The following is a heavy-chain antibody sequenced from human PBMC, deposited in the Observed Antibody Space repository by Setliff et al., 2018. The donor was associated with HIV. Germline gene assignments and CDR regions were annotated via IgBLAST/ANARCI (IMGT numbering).Heavy chain of an antibody. Sequence: PSETLSLTCSVSGGSISSKNYYWSWIRQHPGKGLEWIGCIYYSGSTYYNPSLKSRVTMSVDTSKNQFSLKLASVTAADTAVYYCARGQGAFPAPHYMDVWAKGTTVTVSS. V-gene: IGHV4-39*07. D-gene: IGHD3-16*01. CDR3: ARGQGAFPAPHYMDV. CDR1: GGSISSKNYY. CDR2: IYYSGST. J-gene: IGHJ6*03.